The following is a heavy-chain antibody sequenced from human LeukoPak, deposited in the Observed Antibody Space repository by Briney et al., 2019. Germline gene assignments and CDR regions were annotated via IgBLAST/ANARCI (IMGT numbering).Heavy chain of an antibody. Sequence: ASVKVSCKAYAGTFSSYAISCVRQAPGQVREWMGGIIPIFGTANYAQKFQGRVTITADKSTSTAYMELSSLRSEDTAVYYCARGGLSTALDYWGQGTLVTVSS. CDR3: ARGGLSTALDY. CDR2: IIPIFGTA. V-gene: IGHV1-69*06. D-gene: IGHD1-1*01. J-gene: IGHJ4*02. CDR1: AGTFSSYA.